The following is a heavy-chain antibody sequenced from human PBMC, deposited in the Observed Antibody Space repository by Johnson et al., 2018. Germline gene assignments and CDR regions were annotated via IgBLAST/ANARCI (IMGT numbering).Heavy chain of an antibody. Sequence: TYYAVSVKGRFXIFRXNSKNTAYLQMNSLRAEDTALYYCARVGTYDFWSGPTHYYYYYMDVWGKGTTVTVSS. J-gene: IGHJ6*03. CDR3: ARVGTYDFWSGPTHYYYYYMDV. CDR2: T. D-gene: IGHD3-3*01. V-gene: IGHV3-53*01.